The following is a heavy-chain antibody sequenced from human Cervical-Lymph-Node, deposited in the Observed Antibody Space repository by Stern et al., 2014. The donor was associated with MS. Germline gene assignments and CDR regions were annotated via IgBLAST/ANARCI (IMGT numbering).Heavy chain of an antibody. CDR3: ARVTDYYDSE. D-gene: IGHD3-22*01. CDR2: INHSGST. V-gene: IGHV4-34*01. Sequence: QVQLQQWGAGLLKPSETLSLTCAVYGGSFSNYYWSWIRQPPGKGLECIGEINHSGSTNYNTSLKRRVTISVDTSKTQFSLKLSSVTAADTAVYYCARVTDYYDSEWGQGTLVTVSS. CDR1: GGSFSNYY. J-gene: IGHJ4*02.